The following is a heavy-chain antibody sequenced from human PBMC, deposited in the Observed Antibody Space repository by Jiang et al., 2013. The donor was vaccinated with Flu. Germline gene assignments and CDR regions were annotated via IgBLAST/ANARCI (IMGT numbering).Heavy chain of an antibody. J-gene: IGHJ6*02. V-gene: IGHV4-34*01. CDR2: INHSGST. CDR3: ARSSSHRAYGMDV. Sequence: PSETLSLTCAVYGGSFSGYYWSWIRQPPGKGLEWIGEINHSGSTNYNPSLKSRVTISVDTSKNQFSLKLSSVTAADTAVYYCARSSSHRAYGMDVWGQGTTVTVSS. D-gene: IGHD2-2*01. CDR1: GGSFSGYY.